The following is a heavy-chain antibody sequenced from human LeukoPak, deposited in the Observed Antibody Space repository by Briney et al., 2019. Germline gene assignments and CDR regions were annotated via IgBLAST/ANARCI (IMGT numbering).Heavy chain of an antibody. Sequence: SETLSLTCTVSGGSISSSSYYWGWIRQPPGKGLEWIGSIYYSGSTYYNPSLKSRVTISVDTSKNQFSLKLSSVTAADTAVYYCARERLSGPYYFDYWGQEPWSPSPQ. CDR3: ARERLSGPYYFDY. J-gene: IGHJ4*01. V-gene: IGHV4-39*07. CDR1: GGSISSSSYY. D-gene: IGHD3-3*01. CDR2: IYYSGST.